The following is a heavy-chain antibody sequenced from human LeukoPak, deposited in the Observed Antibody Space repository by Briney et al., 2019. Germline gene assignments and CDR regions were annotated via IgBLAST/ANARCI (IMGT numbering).Heavy chain of an antibody. Sequence: GGSLRLSCAVSGFTVSSNYMNWVRQAPGKGLEWVSVIHAGGTTFYADSVKGRFTISRDNSKNTLHLQMNSLRADDTAVYYCAREVRGDYFDFWGQGTLVTVSS. CDR2: IHAGGTT. V-gene: IGHV3-53*01. CDR3: AREVRGDYFDF. D-gene: IGHD3-16*01. CDR1: GFTVSSNY. J-gene: IGHJ4*02.